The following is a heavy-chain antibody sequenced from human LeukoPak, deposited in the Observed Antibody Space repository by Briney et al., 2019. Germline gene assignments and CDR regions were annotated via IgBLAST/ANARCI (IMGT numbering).Heavy chain of an antibody. CDR1: GGTFSTYA. CDR3: ARSGAEYCYDHSGYSLDY. V-gene: IGHV1-69*13. D-gene: IGHD3-22*01. CDR2: IIPIFVTP. J-gene: IGHJ4*02. Sequence: ASVKVSCKASGGTFSTYAVTWVRQAPGQGLEWMGGIIPIFVTPHYAQKLQGRVTITADESTNTAYMELSSLRSEDTAVYYCARSGAEYCYDHSGYSLDYWGQGTQVTVSS.